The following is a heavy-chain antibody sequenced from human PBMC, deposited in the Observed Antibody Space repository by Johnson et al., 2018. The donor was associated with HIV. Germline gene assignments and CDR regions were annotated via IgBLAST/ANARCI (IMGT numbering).Heavy chain of an antibody. CDR2: IQYDGNHE. J-gene: IGHJ3*02. CDR1: GFTFSNYG. Sequence: QVQLMESGGGVVQPGGSLRLSCAASGFTFSNYGIHWVRQAPGKGLEWVAFIQYDGNHETYIDSVKGRFTISRDNSKNTLYRQMNSLRPEDTAVYYCATERAVVSSNAFDIWGQGTMVTVSS. V-gene: IGHV3-30*02. CDR3: ATERAVVSSNAFDI. D-gene: IGHD4-23*01.